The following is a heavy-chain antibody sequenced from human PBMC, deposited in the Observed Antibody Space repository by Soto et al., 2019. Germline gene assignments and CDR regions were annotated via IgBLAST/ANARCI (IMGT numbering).Heavy chain of an antibody. J-gene: IGHJ4*02. Sequence: ASVKVSCKASGYTFSSYAMHWVRQAPGQRLEWMGWTNAGYGNTKSSQKLQGRVTMTTDTSTSTAYMELRSLRSDDTAVYYCARDKGYYYDSSGYKPFDYWGQGTLVTVSS. CDR3: ARDKGYYYDSSGYKPFDY. CDR1: GYTFSSYA. V-gene: IGHV1-3*01. CDR2: TNAGYGNT. D-gene: IGHD3-22*01.